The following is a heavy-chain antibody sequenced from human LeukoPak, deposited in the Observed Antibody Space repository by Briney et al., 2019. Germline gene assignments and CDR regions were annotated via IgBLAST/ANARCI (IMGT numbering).Heavy chain of an antibody. CDR3: ARENWKEENGLDY. J-gene: IGHJ4*02. CDR1: GFTFSSYW. CDR2: IASDGSST. D-gene: IGHD1-1*01. V-gene: IGHV3-74*01. Sequence: PGGSLRLSCAASGFTFSSYWMNWVRQAPGKGLVWVSRIASDGSSTTYADSVKGRFTISRDNSKNTLYLQMNSLRAEDTAVYYCARENWKEENGLDYWGQGTLVTVSS.